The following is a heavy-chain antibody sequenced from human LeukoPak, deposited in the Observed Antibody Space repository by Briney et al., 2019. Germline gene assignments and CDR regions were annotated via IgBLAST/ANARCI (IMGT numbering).Heavy chain of an antibody. D-gene: IGHD3-10*01. CDR2: IIPIFGTA. V-gene: IGHV1-69*05. CDR1: GGTFSSYA. J-gene: IGHJ2*01. CDR3: ASERFGARYFDL. Sequence: ASVKVSCKASGGTFSSYAISWVRQAPGQGLEWMGGIIPIFGTANYAQKFQGRVTITTDESTSTAYMELSSLRSEDTAVYYCASERFGARYFDLWGRGTLVTVSS.